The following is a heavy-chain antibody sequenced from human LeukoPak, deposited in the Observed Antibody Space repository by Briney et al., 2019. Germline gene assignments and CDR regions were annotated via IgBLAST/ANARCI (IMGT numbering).Heavy chain of an antibody. CDR3: AGSTSAAGYSDDAFDI. V-gene: IGHV3-30*03. J-gene: IGHJ3*02. Sequence: QAGRSLRLSCVASGFTFSRYGMHWVRQAPGKGLEWVALISYDGSNKYYADSVKGRFTISRDNSKNTLYVQMNSLRVEDTAVYYCAGSTSAAGYSDDAFDIWGQGTMVTVSS. CDR2: ISYDGSNK. CDR1: GFTFSRYG. D-gene: IGHD6-13*01.